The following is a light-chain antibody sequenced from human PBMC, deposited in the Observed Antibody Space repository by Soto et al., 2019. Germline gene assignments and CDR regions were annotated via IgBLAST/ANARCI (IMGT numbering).Light chain of an antibody. CDR3: QQRSNWPYT. J-gene: IGKJ2*01. V-gene: IGKV3-11*01. Sequence: EIVLIQSPATLSLSPGERATLSCRASQSVSSYLAWFQQKPGQAPRLLIYDASNRATGIPARFSGSGSGTDFTLTISSLEPEDFALYYCQQRSNWPYTFGQGTKLEI. CDR2: DAS. CDR1: QSVSSY.